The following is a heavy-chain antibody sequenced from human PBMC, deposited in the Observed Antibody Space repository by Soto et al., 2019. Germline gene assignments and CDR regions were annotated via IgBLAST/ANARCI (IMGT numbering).Heavy chain of an antibody. V-gene: IGHV1-8*01. CDR3: ARGGEDCSGGSCYLWFDP. CDR2: MNPNSGNT. D-gene: IGHD2-15*01. Sequence: QVQLVQSGAEVKKPGASVKVSCKASGYTFTSYDINWVRQATGQGLEWMGWMNPNSGNTGYAQKFQGRVTMTMNTSISTAYMDLSSLRSEDTAVYYCARGGEDCSGGSCYLWFDPWGQGTLGTVSS. CDR1: GYTFTSYD. J-gene: IGHJ5*02.